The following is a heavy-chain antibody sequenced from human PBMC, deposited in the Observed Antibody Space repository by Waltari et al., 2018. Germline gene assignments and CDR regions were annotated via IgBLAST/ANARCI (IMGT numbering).Heavy chain of an antibody. CDR3: ARLYDASAYYNTYLDP. V-gene: IGHV1-18*01. CDR2: IRGYDGDT. CDR1: GYTFSNYG. Sequence: QVQLVQSGAEVRKPGASVKVSCKASGYTFSNYGIAWVRQAPGQGLEWMGWIRGYDGDTKYARECGGRLTVTTDTSTNTAHMELRSLRSDDTAVYYCARLYDASAYYNTYLDPWGQGALVTVSS. J-gene: IGHJ5*02. D-gene: IGHD3-22*01.